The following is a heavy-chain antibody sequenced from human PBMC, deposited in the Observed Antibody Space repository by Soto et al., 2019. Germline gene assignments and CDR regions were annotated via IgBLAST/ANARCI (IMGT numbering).Heavy chain of an antibody. CDR2: ISYDGSNK. CDR3: ARGYEWSPDY. Sequence: QVQLVESGGGVVQPGRSLRLSCAASGFTFSSYAMHWVRQAPGKGLEWVAVISYDGSNKYYADSVKGRFTISRDNSKNTLYLPMNSLRAEDTAVYYCARGYEWSPDYWGQGTLVTVSS. CDR1: GFTFSSYA. V-gene: IGHV3-30-3*01. D-gene: IGHD3-3*01. J-gene: IGHJ4*02.